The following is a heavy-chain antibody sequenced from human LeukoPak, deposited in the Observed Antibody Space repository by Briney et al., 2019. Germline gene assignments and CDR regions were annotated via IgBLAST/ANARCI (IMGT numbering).Heavy chain of an antibody. CDR2: IYTSGST. D-gene: IGHD6-13*01. CDR1: GGSISSGSYY. CDR3: ARGDSQSWYDWFDP. V-gene: IGHV4-61*02. Sequence: SETLSLICTVSGGSISSGSYYWSWIRQPAGKGLEWIGRIYTSGSTNYNPSLKSRVTISVDTSKNQFSLKLSSVTAADTAVYYCARGDSQSWYDWFDPWGQGTLVTVSS. J-gene: IGHJ5*02.